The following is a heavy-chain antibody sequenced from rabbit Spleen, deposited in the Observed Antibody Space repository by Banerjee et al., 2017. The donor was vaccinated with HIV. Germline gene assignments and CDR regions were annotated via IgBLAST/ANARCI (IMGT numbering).Heavy chain of an antibody. J-gene: IGHJ2*01. CDR3: ARNYVNAFDP. V-gene: IGHV1S45*01. Sequence: QLEESGGGLVKPEGSLTLTCTASGVSFSSSSYICWVRQAPGKGLEWIACIDTNDGDTDYANWPKGRFTISKTSSTTVTLQMTSLTAADTATYFCARNYVNAFDPWGQGTLVTVS. CDR2: IDTNDGDT. CDR1: GVSFSSSSY. D-gene: IGHD1-1*01.